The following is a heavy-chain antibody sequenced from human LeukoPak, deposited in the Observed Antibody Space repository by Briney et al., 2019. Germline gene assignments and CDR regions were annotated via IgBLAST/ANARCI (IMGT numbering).Heavy chain of an antibody. CDR3: AGGTDAYKVVY. CDR2: VYYNGNT. D-gene: IGHD5-24*01. Sequence: SQTLSLTCTVSGGSISTADHYWNWIRQHPGRGLEWIGRVYYNGNTKYNPSLESRIIISADTSNNQFSLLLSSVTDADTAVYYCAGGTDAYKVVYWGQGTLVTVSS. V-gene: IGHV4-31*03. CDR1: GGSISTADHY. J-gene: IGHJ4*02.